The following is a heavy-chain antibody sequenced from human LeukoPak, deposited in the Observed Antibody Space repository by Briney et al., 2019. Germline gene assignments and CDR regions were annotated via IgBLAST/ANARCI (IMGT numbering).Heavy chain of an antibody. Sequence: GGSLRLSCAASGFTFSSYAMSWVRQAPGKGLEWVSSISGSGGSTYYADSVKGRFTISRDNAKNTLYLQMNSLRAEDTAVYYCARGLTIFGVVNDAFDFWGQGTMVTVSS. D-gene: IGHD3-3*01. CDR3: ARGLTIFGVVNDAFDF. J-gene: IGHJ3*01. CDR1: GFTFSSYA. CDR2: ISGSGGST. V-gene: IGHV3-23*01.